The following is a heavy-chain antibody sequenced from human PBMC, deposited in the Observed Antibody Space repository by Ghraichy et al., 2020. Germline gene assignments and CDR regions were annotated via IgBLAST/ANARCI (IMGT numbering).Heavy chain of an antibody. CDR1: GGSISSSSYY. CDR3: ARLLLEWLPPYYYYYYMDV. Sequence: SETLSLTCTVSGGSISSSSYYWGWIRQPPGKGLEWIGSIYYSGSTYYNPSLKSRVTISVDTSKNQFSLKLSSVTAADTAVYYCARLLLEWLPPYYYYYYMDVWGKGTTVTVSS. V-gene: IGHV4-39*01. D-gene: IGHD3-3*01. J-gene: IGHJ6*03. CDR2: IYYSGST.